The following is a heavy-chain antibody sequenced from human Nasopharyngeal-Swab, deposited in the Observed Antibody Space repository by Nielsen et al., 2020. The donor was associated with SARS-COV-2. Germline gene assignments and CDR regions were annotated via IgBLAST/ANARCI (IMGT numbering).Heavy chain of an antibody. CDR3: AADFNYYDSSGYYSFDY. J-gene: IGHJ4*02. Sequence: ASVKVSCKASGYTFTSYDINWVRQATGQGLEWMGWMNPNSGNTGYAQKFQGRVTMTRNTSISTAYMELSSLRSEDTAVYYCAADFNYYDSSGYYSFDYWGQGTLVTVSS. V-gene: IGHV1-8*01. D-gene: IGHD3-22*01. CDR2: MNPNSGNT. CDR1: GYTFTSYD.